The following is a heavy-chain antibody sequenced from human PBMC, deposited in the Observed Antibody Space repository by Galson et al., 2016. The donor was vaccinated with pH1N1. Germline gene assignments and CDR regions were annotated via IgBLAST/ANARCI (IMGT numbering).Heavy chain of an antibody. CDR1: GFTFSDYW. V-gene: IGHV3-23*01. CDR3: AKANFGGYDLGAFDI. Sequence: SLRLSCAVSGFTFSDYWMNWVRQAPGKGLEWVSSVSGSGGYTYDADSVKGRFTISRDNSNSTLYLQMNSLRVEDTALYCCAKANFGGYDLGAFDIWGQGTMVTVSS. J-gene: IGHJ3*02. D-gene: IGHD5-12*01. CDR2: VSGSGGYT.